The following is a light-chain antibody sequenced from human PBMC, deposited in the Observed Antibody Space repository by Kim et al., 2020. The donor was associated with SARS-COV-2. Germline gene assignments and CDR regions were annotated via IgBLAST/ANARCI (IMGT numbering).Light chain of an antibody. CDR2: ADN. V-gene: IGLV1-40*03. CDR3: QSYDNSLSGLYV. CDR1: SANYGPVYG. J-gene: IGLJ1*01. Sequence: VTHSGTVSSANYGPVYGVHWYQHLPVTAPQPLIYADNNRPSGVPDRFSGSRSGASASLAITGLQTDDEADYYCQSYDNSLSGLYVFGTGTKVTVL.